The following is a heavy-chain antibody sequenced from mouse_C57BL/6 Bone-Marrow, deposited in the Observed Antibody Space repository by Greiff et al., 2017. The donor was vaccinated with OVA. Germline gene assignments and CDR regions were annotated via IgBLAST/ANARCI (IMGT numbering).Heavy chain of an antibody. J-gene: IGHJ1*03. CDR1: GYTFTSYW. CDR3: ARGVGYYGSRRYFDV. D-gene: IGHD1-1*01. V-gene: IGHV1-53*01. Sequence: QVQLQQPGTELVKPGASVKLSCKASGYTFTSYWMHWVKQRPGQGLEWIGNINPSNGGTNYNEKFKSKATLTVDKSSRTAYMQLSSLTSEDSAVYYCARGVGYYGSRRYFDVWGTGTTVTVSS. CDR2: INPSNGGT.